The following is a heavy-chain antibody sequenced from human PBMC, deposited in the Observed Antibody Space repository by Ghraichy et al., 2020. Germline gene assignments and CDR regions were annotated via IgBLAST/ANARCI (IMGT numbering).Heavy chain of an antibody. Sequence: SETLSLTCTVSGGSISSYYWSWIRQPPGKGLEWIGYIYYSGSTNYNPSLKSRVTISVDTSKNQFSLKLSSVTAADTAVYYCAREETDLGLLDYWGQGTLVTVSS. J-gene: IGHJ4*02. V-gene: IGHV4-59*01. CDR1: GGSISSYY. D-gene: IGHD3-10*01. CDR2: IYYSGST. CDR3: AREETDLGLLDY.